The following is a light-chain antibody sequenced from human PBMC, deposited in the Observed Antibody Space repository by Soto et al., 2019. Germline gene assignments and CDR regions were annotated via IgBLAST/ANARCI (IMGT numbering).Light chain of an antibody. CDR1: QSVSSN. CDR2: GAS. CDR3: QQYNNWPPWT. J-gene: IGKJ1*01. Sequence: EIVLTQSPGTLSLSPGERATLSCRASQSVSSNYLAWYQQKPGQAPSLLIYGASKRATGIADRFSGSGSGTEFTLTISSLQSEDFAVYYCQQYNNWPPWTFGQGTKVDIK. V-gene: IGKV3D-15*01.